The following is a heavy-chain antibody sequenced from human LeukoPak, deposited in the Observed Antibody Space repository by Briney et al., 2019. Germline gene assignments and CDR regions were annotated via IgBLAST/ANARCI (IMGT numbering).Heavy chain of an antibody. J-gene: IGHJ4*02. CDR2: VRGYNGDT. V-gene: IGHV1-18*04. CDR1: GYTFSGYY. CDR3: AGDGSRKDSTLFDY. D-gene: IGHD6-13*01. Sequence: APVKVSCKASGYTFSGYYMHWVRQAPGQGLEWLGWVRGYNGDTNYAQKIQGRVSMTTDTSTTTAYMELRSLTSDDTAVYYCAGDGSRKDSTLFDYWGQGTLVIVSS.